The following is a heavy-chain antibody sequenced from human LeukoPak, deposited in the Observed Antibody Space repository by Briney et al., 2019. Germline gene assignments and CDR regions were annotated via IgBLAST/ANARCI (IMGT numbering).Heavy chain of an antibody. D-gene: IGHD2-2*01. J-gene: IGHJ6*02. CDR1: GFTFSSYS. CDR2: ISSSSSYI. Sequence: GGSLRLSCAASGFTFSSYSMNWVRQAPGKGLEWVSSISSSSSYIYYADSVKGRFTISRDNAKNSLYLQMNSLRAEDTAVYYCARCGGTSCFGYYYYGMDVWGQGTTVTVSS. CDR3: ARCGGTSCFGYYYYGMDV. V-gene: IGHV3-21*01.